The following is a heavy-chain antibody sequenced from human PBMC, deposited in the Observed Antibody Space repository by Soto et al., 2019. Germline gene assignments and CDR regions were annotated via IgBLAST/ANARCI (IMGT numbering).Heavy chain of an antibody. CDR3: AKRVTSGDEGF. J-gene: IGHJ4*02. D-gene: IGHD2-21*02. V-gene: IGHV3-23*01. Sequence: EVQLLESGGGLVQPGGSLRLSCAASGFMFANYAMGWVRQAPGRGLEWVSAITGSGGGTYYADSVKGRFAVSRDNSKDTLYLQMNSLRGEDTAIYFCAKRVTSGDEGFWGRGTLVTVSS. CDR2: ITGSGGGT. CDR1: GFMFANYA.